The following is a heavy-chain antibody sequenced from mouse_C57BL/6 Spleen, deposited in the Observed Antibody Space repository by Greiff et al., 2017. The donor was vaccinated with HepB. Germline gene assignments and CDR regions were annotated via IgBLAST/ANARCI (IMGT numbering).Heavy chain of an antibody. Sequence: EVQRVESGGDLVKPGGSLKLSCAASGFTFSSYGMSWVRQTPDKRLEWVATISSGGSYTYYPDSVKGRFTISRDNAKNTLYLQMSSLKSEDTAMYYCARPGITTVGAYWGQGTLVTVSA. J-gene: IGHJ3*01. CDR1: GFTFSSYG. CDR2: ISSGGSYT. CDR3: ARPGITTVGAY. V-gene: IGHV5-6*01. D-gene: IGHD1-1*01.